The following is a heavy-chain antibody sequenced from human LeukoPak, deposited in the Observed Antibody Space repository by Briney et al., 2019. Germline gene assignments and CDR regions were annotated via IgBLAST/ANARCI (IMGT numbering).Heavy chain of an antibody. V-gene: IGHV1-2*02. Sequence: GASVKVSCKASGGTFSSYAISWVRQAPGQGLEWMGWIDPNSGGTNYAQKFQGRVTMTRDTSISTAYMELSRLRSDDTAVYYCARTYDSSAYNWFDPWGQGTLVTVSS. CDR3: ARTYDSSAYNWFDP. CDR2: IDPNSGGT. J-gene: IGHJ5*02. D-gene: IGHD3-22*01. CDR1: GGTFSSYA.